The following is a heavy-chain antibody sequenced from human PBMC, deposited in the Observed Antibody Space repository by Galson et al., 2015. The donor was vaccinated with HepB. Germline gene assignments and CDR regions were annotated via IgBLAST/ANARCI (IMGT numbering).Heavy chain of an antibody. V-gene: IGHV3-30*18. D-gene: IGHD2-2*01. CDR2: ISYDGSNK. CDR1: GFTFSSYG. CDR3: AKGIVPAAQDYYYYMDV. J-gene: IGHJ6*03. Sequence: SLRLSCAASGFTFSSYGMHWVRQAPGKGLEWVAVISYDGSNKYYADSVKGRFTISRDNSKNTLYLQMNSLRAEDTAVYYCAKGIVPAAQDYYYYMDVWGKGTTVTVSS.